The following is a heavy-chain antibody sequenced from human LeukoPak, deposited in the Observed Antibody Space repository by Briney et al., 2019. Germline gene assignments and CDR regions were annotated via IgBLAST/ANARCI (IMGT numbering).Heavy chain of an antibody. J-gene: IGHJ4*02. Sequence: GGSLRLPCAASGFSFSNYWMSWVRQAPGKGLEWVANIKQDGSEKYYVDSVKGRFTISRDNAKNSLYLQMNSLRAEDTAVYYCARGRGFDSWGLGTPIIVSS. CDR3: ARGRGFDS. V-gene: IGHV3-7*01. CDR1: GFSFSNYW. CDR2: IKQDGSEK. D-gene: IGHD3-10*01.